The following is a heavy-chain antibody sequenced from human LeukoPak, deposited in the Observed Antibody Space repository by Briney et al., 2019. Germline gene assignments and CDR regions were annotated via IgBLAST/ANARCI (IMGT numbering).Heavy chain of an antibody. CDR1: GDSISSSSYY. CDR2: IYHSGST. V-gene: IGHV4-39*07. D-gene: IGHD3-10*01. J-gene: IGHJ4*02. Sequence: PSETLSLTCTVSGDSISSSSYYWGWIRQPPGKGLEWIGSIYHSGSTNYNPSLKSRVTISVDTSKNQFSLKLSSVTAADTAVYYCARRRRVTMVRGVIDYWGQGTLVTVSS. CDR3: ARRRRVTMVRGVIDY.